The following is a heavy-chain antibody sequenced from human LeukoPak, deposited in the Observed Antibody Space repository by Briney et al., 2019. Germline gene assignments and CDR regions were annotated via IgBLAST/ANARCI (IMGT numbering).Heavy chain of an antibody. Sequence: SGTLSLTCTVSGGSISSYSWSWVRQPPGKGLEWIGDIYTSGSTNYNPSLKSRVTISVDTSKNQFSLKLSSVTAADTAVYFCARALRRGYFDYWGQGTLVTVSS. V-gene: IGHV4-4*09. CDR2: IYTSGST. D-gene: IGHD3-10*01. CDR3: ARALRRGYFDY. CDR1: GGSISSYS. J-gene: IGHJ4*02.